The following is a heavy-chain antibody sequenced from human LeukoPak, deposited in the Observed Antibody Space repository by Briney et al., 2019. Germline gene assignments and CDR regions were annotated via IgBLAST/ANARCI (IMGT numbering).Heavy chain of an antibody. D-gene: IGHD6-13*01. V-gene: IGHV3-15*01. Sequence: GGSLRLSCAASGFTFSNAWMSWVRQAPGKGLEWVGRIKSKSGGGTTDYAAPVKGSFTISRDDSQNTLYLQMNSLKTEDTAVYYCTTEVSSSSKVEYLQHWGQGPLVTVSS. CDR2: IKSKSGGGTT. CDR3: TTEVSSSSKVEYLQH. J-gene: IGHJ1*01. CDR1: GFTFSNAW.